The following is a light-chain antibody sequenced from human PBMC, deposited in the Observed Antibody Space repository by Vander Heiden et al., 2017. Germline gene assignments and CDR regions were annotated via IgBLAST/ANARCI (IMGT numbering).Light chain of an antibody. CDR1: QSISSF. V-gene: IGKV1-39*01. Sequence: IRMTQSPSSLSASVGDRVTITCRASQSISSFLNWYQQKPGKAPKLLIYAASSLQSGVPSRFSGSGSGTDFILTISSLQPEDFATYYCQQSYNTPRAFGQGTKVEIK. J-gene: IGKJ1*01. CDR2: AAS. CDR3: QQSYNTPRA.